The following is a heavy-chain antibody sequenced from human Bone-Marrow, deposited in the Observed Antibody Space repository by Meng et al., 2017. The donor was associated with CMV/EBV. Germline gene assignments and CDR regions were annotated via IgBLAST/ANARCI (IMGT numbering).Heavy chain of an antibody. V-gene: IGHV1-2*02. Sequence: ASVKVSCKASGYTFTGYYMHWVRQAPGQGLEWMGWINPNSGGTNYAQKFQGRVTMTRDTSISTAYMELSRLRSDDTAVYYCARSKTKPLTIFGVVINHYYYYGMDVWGQGTTVTVSS. D-gene: IGHD3-3*01. CDR2: INPNSGGT. CDR1: GYTFTGYY. J-gene: IGHJ6*02. CDR3: ARSKTKPLTIFGVVINHYYYYGMDV.